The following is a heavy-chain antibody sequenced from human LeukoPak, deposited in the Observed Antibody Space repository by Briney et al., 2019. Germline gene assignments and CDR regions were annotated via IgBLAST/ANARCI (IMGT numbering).Heavy chain of an antibody. CDR2: ISNSSSYI. Sequence: PGGSLRLSCAASGFTFSSYSMNWVRQAPGKGLEWVSSISNSSSYIYYADSVKGRFTISRDNAKNSLYLQMNSLRAEDTAVYYCARDRSGYYLAPIDYWGQGTLVTVSS. CDR1: GFTFSSYS. CDR3: ARDRSGYYLAPIDY. D-gene: IGHD3-22*01. V-gene: IGHV3-21*01. J-gene: IGHJ4*02.